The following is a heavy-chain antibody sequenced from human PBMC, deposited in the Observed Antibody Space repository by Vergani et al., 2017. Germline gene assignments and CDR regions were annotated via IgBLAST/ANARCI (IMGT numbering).Heavy chain of an antibody. J-gene: IGHJ6*02. Sequence: QVQLVQSGAEVKKPGSSVKVSCKASGGTFSSYAISWVRQAPGQGLEWMGRIIPIFGTANYAQKFQGRVTITADESTSTAYMELSSLRSEDTAVYYCARAHPSTVTTWTTNYYYYGMDVWGQGTTVTVSS. CDR2: IIPIFGTA. CDR3: ARAHPSTVTTWTTNYYYYGMDV. CDR1: GGTFSSYA. V-gene: IGHV1-69*13. D-gene: IGHD4-17*01.